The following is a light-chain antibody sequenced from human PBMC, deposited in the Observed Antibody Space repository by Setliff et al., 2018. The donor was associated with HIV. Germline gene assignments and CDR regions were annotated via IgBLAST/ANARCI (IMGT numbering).Light chain of an antibody. V-gene: IGLV2-14*01. CDR3: SSYTSSSTFV. CDR1: SSDIGGYNY. Sequence: QSALTQPASASGSPGQSITISCTGTSSDIGGYNYVSWYQQHPGKAPKLMIYDVSKRPSGVSNRFSGSKSGNTASLTIPGLQAEDEADYYCSSYTSSSTFVFGTGTRSPS. CDR2: DVS. J-gene: IGLJ1*01.